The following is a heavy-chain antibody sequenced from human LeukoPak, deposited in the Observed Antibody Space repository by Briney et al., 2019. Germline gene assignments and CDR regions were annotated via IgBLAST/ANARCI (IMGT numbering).Heavy chain of an antibody. CDR3: AKAVSGWHFDY. CDR1: GFTFSSYA. J-gene: IGHJ4*02. Sequence: GGSLRLSCAASGFTFSSYAMHWVRQAPGKGLEWVAVISYDGSNKYYADSVKGRFTISRDNSKNTLYLQMNSLRAEDTAVYYCAKAVSGWHFDYWGQGTLVTVSS. CDR2: ISYDGSNK. D-gene: IGHD6-19*01. V-gene: IGHV3-30*04.